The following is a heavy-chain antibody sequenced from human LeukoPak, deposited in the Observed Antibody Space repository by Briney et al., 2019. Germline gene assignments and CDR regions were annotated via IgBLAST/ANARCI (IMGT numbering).Heavy chain of an antibody. CDR2: ISYDGSNK. D-gene: IGHD6-13*01. Sequence: GGSLRLSCAASGFTFSSYGMHWVRQAPGKGLEWVAVISYDGSNKYYADSVKGRFTISRDNSKNTLYLQMNGLRAEDTAVYYCAKDAYSSSWSFDYWGQGTLVTVSS. CDR3: AKDAYSSSWSFDY. CDR1: GFTFSSYG. V-gene: IGHV3-30*18. J-gene: IGHJ4*02.